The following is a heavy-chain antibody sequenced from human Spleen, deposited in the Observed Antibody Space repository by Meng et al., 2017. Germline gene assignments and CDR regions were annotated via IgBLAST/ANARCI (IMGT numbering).Heavy chain of an antibody. Sequence: ASVKVSCKASGYSFSRFGITWVRQAPGQGLEWMGWISAYNGNTQYAQKLQGRVTLTTDTATSTAYMELRSLRSDDTAVYYCASEYYYDSSGYYYGNDYWGQGTLVTVSS. D-gene: IGHD3-22*01. CDR2: ISAYNGNT. J-gene: IGHJ4*02. CDR1: GYSFSRFG. V-gene: IGHV1-18*01. CDR3: ASEYYYDSSGYYYGNDY.